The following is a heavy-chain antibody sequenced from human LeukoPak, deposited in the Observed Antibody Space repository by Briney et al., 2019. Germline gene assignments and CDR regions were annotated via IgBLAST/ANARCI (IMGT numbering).Heavy chain of an antibody. CDR1: GGSFSGYY. CDR3: ARGPLYYYDTSGSCGY. CDR2: INHSGST. V-gene: IGHV4-34*01. Sequence: SETLSLTSAVYGGSFSGYYWSWIRQPPGKGLEWIGEINHSGSTNYNPSLKSRVTISVDTSKNQFSLKLSSVTAADTAVYYCARGPLYYYDTSGSCGYWGQGTLVTVSS. J-gene: IGHJ4*02. D-gene: IGHD3-22*01.